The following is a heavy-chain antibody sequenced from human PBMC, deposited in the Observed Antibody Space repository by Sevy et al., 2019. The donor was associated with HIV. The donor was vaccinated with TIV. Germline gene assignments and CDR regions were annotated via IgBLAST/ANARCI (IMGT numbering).Heavy chain of an antibody. V-gene: IGHV3-15*01. CDR3: TTEGAD. CDR2: VRSKGDGGIA. J-gene: IGHJ4*02. CDR1: GFTFSDAW. Sequence: GGSLRLSCAASGFTFSDAWVSWVRQAPGKGLEWVGRVRSKGDGGIAEYAAPLKGRFTISRDDSKNMVYVQMNSLKTEDTGIYFCTTEGADWGQGTLVTVSS.